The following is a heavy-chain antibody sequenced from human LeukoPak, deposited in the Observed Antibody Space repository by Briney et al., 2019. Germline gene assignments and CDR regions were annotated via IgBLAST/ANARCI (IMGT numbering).Heavy chain of an antibody. CDR2: MNPNSGNT. Sequence: ASVNVSCKASGYTFTSYDINWVRQATGQGLEWMGWMNPNSGNTGYAQKFQGRVTITRNTSISTAYMELSSLRSEDTAVYYCARGARRKAAAGIYYYYYYMDVWGKGTTVTVSS. D-gene: IGHD6-13*01. J-gene: IGHJ6*03. V-gene: IGHV1-8*03. CDR3: ARGARRKAAAGIYYYYYYMDV. CDR1: GYTFTSYD.